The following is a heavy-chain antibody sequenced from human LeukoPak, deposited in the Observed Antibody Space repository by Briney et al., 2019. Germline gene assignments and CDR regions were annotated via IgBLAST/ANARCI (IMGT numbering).Heavy chain of an antibody. Sequence: GGSLRLSCAASGFTFSSYAMSWVRQAPGKGLEWGSAISGSGGSTYYADSVKGRFTISRDNSKNTLYLQMNSLRAEDTAVYYCAKAIYDYVWGSYRYIDYWGQGTLVTVSS. D-gene: IGHD3-16*02. CDR1: GFTFSSYA. V-gene: IGHV3-23*01. CDR3: AKAIYDYVWGSYRYIDY. J-gene: IGHJ4*02. CDR2: ISGSGGST.